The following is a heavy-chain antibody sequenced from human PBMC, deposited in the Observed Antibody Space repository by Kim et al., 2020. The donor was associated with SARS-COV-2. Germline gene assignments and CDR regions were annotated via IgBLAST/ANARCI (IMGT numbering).Heavy chain of an antibody. CDR2: ISGSGGST. CDR1: GFTFSSYA. Sequence: GGSLRLSCAASGFTFSSYAMSWVRQAPGKGLEWVSAISGSGGSTYYADSVKGRFTISRDNSKNTLYLQMNSLRAEDTAVYYCAKVYPYYYGSGTVPTFDYWGQGTLVTVSS. V-gene: IGHV3-23*01. CDR3: AKVYPYYYGSGTVPTFDY. J-gene: IGHJ4*02. D-gene: IGHD3-10*01.